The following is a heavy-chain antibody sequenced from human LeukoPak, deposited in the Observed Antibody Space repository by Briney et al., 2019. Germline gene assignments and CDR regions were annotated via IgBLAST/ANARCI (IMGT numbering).Heavy chain of an antibody. CDR3: AKDRFGHTDQRPLAVDS. D-gene: IGHD3-10*01. Sequence: GGSLRLSCAASGFTFSSYDMHWVRQAPGKGLEWVAVISYDGSNKYYADSVKGRFTISRDNSKNTLYLQMNSLRAEDTAVYYCAKDRFGHTDQRPLAVDSWGQGTLVIVSS. CDR1: GFTFSSYD. V-gene: IGHV3-30*18. J-gene: IGHJ4*02. CDR2: ISYDGSNK.